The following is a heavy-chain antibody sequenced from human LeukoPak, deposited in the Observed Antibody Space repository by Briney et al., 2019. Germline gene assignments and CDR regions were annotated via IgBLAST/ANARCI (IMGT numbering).Heavy chain of an antibody. Sequence: PGGSLRLSCAASVFTFSSYAMNWVRQAPGKGLEWVSAIRGSGDTTYYADSVKGRFTISRDNSKNTLYLQMHSLRAEDTAVYYCAKDIRGTYYFHYNMDVWGQGTTVTVSS. D-gene: IGHD1-26*01. V-gene: IGHV3-23*01. J-gene: IGHJ6*02. CDR2: IRGSGDTT. CDR1: VFTFSSYA. CDR3: AKDIRGTYYFHYNMDV.